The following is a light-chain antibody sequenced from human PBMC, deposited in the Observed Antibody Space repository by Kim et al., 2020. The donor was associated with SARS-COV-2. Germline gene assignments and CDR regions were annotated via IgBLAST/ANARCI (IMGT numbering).Light chain of an antibody. J-gene: IGLJ2*01. CDR3: QAWDSTTPV. CDR2: QDN. Sequence: SVSPGQTVTITCSGDKLGDKYVCWYQQRPGQSPLLVIYQDNKRPSGIPERFSGSNSGSAATLTISGPQATDEADYYCQAWDSTTPVFGGGTQLTVL. CDR1: KLGDKY. V-gene: IGLV3-1*01.